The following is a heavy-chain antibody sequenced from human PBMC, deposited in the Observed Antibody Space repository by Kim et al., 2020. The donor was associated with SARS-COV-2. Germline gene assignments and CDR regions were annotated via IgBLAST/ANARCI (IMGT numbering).Heavy chain of an antibody. V-gene: IGHV3-53*01. CDR1: GFTVSSNY. CDR3: ARDSHDYGDYEAEMGQDAFDI. J-gene: IGHJ3*02. CDR2: IYSGGST. D-gene: IGHD4-17*01. Sequence: GGSLRLSCAASGFTVSSNYMSWVRQAPGKGLEWVSVIYSGGSTYYADSVKGRFTISRDNSKNTLYLQMNSLRAEDTAVYYCARDSHDYGDYEAEMGQDAFDIWGQGTMVTVSS.